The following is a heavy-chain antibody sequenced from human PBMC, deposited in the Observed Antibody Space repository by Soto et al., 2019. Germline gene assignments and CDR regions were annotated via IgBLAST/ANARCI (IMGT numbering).Heavy chain of an antibody. CDR2: INAGNGNT. D-gene: IGHD6-13*01. CDR1: GYTFTSYA. Sequence: GASVKVSCKASGYTFTSYAMHWVRQAPGQRLEWMGWINAGNGNTKYSQKFQGRVTITRDTSASTAYMELSSLRSEDTAVYYCARDDLGEQQLQNYHYGMDVWGQGTTVTVSS. CDR3: ARDDLGEQQLQNYHYGMDV. J-gene: IGHJ6*02. V-gene: IGHV1-3*01.